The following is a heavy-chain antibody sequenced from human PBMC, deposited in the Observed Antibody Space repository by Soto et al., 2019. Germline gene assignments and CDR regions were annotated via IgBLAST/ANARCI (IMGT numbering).Heavy chain of an antibody. J-gene: IGHJ6*02. V-gene: IGHV1-69*13. Sequence: GASVKVSCKASGGTFSSYAISWVRQAPGQGLEWMGGIIPIFGTANYAQKFQGRVTITADESTSTAYMELSSLRSEDTAVYYCARDRVGGSRYFDWFRIYGMDVWGQGTTVTVSS. D-gene: IGHD3-9*01. CDR3: ARDRVGGSRYFDWFRIYGMDV. CDR2: IIPIFGTA. CDR1: GGTFSSYA.